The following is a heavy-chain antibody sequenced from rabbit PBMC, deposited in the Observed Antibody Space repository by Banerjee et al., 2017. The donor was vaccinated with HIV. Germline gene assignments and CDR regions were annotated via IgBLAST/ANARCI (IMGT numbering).Heavy chain of an antibody. V-gene: IGHV1S45*01. Sequence: QEQLVEYGGDLVQPGASLTLTCTASGLDFSSSYWICWVRQAPGKGLEWIACIYAGSSGSTYYASWAKGRFTISKTSSTTVTLQMTSLTAADTATYFCARDILVVEGLWGPGTLVTVS. J-gene: IGHJ6*01. D-gene: IGHD1-1*01. CDR3: ARDILVVEGL. CDR2: IYAGSSGST. CDR1: GLDFSSSYW.